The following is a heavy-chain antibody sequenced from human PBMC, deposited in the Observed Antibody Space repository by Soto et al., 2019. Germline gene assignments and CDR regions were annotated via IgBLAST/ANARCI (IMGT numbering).Heavy chain of an antibody. J-gene: IGHJ6*02. CDR2: IIPIFGTA. CDR3: ARTVTPVEYYYYGMDV. CDR1: RGTFSSYA. V-gene: IGHV1-69*13. Sequence: SVKVSCKASRGTFSSYAISWVRQAPGQGLEWMGGIIPIFGTANYAQKFQGRVTITADESTSTAYMELSSLRSEDTAVYYCARTVTPVEYYYYGMDVWGQGTTVTVSS. D-gene: IGHD4-4*01.